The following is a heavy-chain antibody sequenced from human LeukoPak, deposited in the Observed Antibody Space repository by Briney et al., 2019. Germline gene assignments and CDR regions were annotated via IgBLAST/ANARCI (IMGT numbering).Heavy chain of an antibody. CDR1: GGSISSGDYY. J-gene: IGHJ4*02. CDR3: ARRRYEGSNFDY. D-gene: IGHD3-10*01. V-gene: IGHV4-30-4*01. CDR2: IFNSVST. Sequence: SQTLSLTCTVSGGSISSGDYYWSWIRQPPGKGLEWIGYIFNSVSTYYNPSLKSRVTISVDTSKNQFSLKVSSVTAADTAVYYCARRRYEGSNFDYWGQGTLVTVSS.